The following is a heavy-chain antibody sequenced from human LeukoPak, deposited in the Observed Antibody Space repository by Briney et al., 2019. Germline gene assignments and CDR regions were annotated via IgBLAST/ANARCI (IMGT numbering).Heavy chain of an antibody. CDR3: ARGDHYDVLTGFQTPSHLSDY. V-gene: IGHV1-2*02. D-gene: IGHD3-9*01. CDR1: GYTFTSYG. CDR2: INPNSGGT. J-gene: IGHJ4*02. Sequence: ASVKVSCKASGYTFTSYGISWVRQAPGQGLEWMGWINPNSGGTNYAQKFQGRVTMTRDTSISTAYMELSSLRSDDTAVYYCARGDHYDVLTGFQTPSHLSDYWGQGTLVTVSS.